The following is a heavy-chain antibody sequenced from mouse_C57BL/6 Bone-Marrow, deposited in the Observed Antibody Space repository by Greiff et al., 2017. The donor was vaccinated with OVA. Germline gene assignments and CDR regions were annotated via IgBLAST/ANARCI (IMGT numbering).Heavy chain of an antibody. Sequence: DVMLVESGGGLVKPGGSLKLSCAASGFTFTSYAMSWVRQTPEKRLEWVATISDGGSYTYYPDNVKGRFTISRDNAKNNLYLQMSHLKAEDTAMYYCSRDHSSNYEYWYFGVWGTGTTVTVSS. CDR1: GFTFTSYA. CDR3: SRDHSSNYEYWYFGV. CDR2: ISDGGSYT. V-gene: IGHV5-4*01. D-gene: IGHD2-5*01. J-gene: IGHJ1*03.